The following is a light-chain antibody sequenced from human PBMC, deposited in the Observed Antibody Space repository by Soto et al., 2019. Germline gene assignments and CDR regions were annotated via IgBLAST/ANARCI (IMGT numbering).Light chain of an antibody. J-gene: IGKJ5*01. CDR3: QQYGRSIT. CDR2: DAS. CDR1: QTISRW. Sequence: DIQLTQTPSTLSASVGDEVTITCRASQTISRWLAWYQQKPGRAPKLLIYDASTLKSGVPSRFSGSGSGTDFTLTISRLEPEDFAVYYCQQYGRSITFGQGTRLEIK. V-gene: IGKV1-5*01.